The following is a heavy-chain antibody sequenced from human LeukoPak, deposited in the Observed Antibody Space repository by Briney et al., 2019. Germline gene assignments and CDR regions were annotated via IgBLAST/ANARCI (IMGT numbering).Heavy chain of an antibody. CDR3: ARDHAYYDSGSNYAFDY. Sequence: ASVKVSCKASGYTFTSYGISWVRQAPGQGLDWMGWINPNSGGTNYAQKFQGRVTMTRDTSISTAYMEVSRLRSDDTAVYYCARDHAYYDSGSNYAFDYWGQGTLVTVSS. V-gene: IGHV1-2*02. J-gene: IGHJ4*02. CDR2: INPNSGGT. D-gene: IGHD3-10*01. CDR1: GYTFTSYG.